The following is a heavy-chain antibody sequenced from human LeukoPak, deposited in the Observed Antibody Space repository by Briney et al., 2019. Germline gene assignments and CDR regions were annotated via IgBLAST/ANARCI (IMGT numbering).Heavy chain of an antibody. V-gene: IGHV4-30-2*01. D-gene: IGHD2-2*01. J-gene: IGHJ4*02. Sequence: SETLSLTCTVSGGSISSGDYYWSWIRQPPGKGLEWIGYIYHSGSTYYNPSLKSRVTISVDRSKNQFSLKLSSVTAADTAVYYCARAVPAATSYFDYWGQGTLVTVSS. CDR1: GGSISSGDYY. CDR2: IYHSGST. CDR3: ARAVPAATSYFDY.